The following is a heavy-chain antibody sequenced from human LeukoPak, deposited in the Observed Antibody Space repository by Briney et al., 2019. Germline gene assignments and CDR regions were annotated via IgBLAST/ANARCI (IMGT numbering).Heavy chain of an antibody. D-gene: IGHD6-25*01. CDR3: AREIGFYFYLDV. Sequence: SETLSLTCNVSGDSISSDHYWGWIRQPPGKGLEWIGSIHHRGTTYDNPSLKSRVTISVDTSRNPFSLKLTSVTAADTAIYYCAREIGFYFYLDVWGKGTTVTVSS. CDR2: IHHRGTT. J-gene: IGHJ6*03. V-gene: IGHV4-38-2*02. CDR1: GDSISSDHY.